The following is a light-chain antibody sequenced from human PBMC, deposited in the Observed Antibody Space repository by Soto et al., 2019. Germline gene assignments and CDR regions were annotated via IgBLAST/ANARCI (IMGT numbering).Light chain of an antibody. V-gene: IGKV1D-13*01. CDR2: DAS. Sequence: IQLTQSPSSLSPSVGDRVTSTCRASEAISSALAWYQQKPGKTPQLLISDASSLESGVPLRFSGSGSGTDFTLTISSLQPEDVATYYCQQFKNYPITFGQGTRLEIQ. CDR3: QQFKNYPIT. J-gene: IGKJ5*01. CDR1: EAISSA.